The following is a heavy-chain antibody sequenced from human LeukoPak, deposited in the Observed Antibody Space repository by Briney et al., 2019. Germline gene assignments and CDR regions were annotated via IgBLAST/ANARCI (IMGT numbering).Heavy chain of an antibody. D-gene: IGHD7-27*01. CDR1: GFTFSSYA. J-gene: IGHJ4*02. CDR2: ISYDGSNK. V-gene: IGHV3-30-3*01. Sequence: GGSLRLSCAASGFTFSSYAMHWVRQAPGKGLEWVAIISYDGSNKYYADSVKGRFTISRDNSKNTLFLQINSLRAEDTAVYYCAKDGGLWVSAHWGDSWGRGTLVTVSS. CDR3: AKDGGLWVSAHWGDS.